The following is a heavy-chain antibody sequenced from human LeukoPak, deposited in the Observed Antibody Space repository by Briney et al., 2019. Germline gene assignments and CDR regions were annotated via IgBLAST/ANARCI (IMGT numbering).Heavy chain of an antibody. Sequence: SETLSLTCTVSGDSMSHSYWSWVRQPPGKGLEWLGYIYFTGASNKANPSLKSRLTISLDTSKSQLSLRLTSVTAADTAMYYCARRRQVAFYSPYAFDLWGQGTMVTVS. J-gene: IGHJ3*01. D-gene: IGHD2-15*01. CDR3: ARRRQVAFYSPYAFDL. CDR1: GDSMSHSY. CDR2: IYFTGAS. V-gene: IGHV4-59*08.